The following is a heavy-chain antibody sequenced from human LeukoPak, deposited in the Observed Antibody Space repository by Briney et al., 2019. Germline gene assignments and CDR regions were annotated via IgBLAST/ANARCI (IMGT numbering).Heavy chain of an antibody. Sequence: GASVKVSCKASGYTFTGYYMHWVRQAPGQGLEWMGIIYPGDSDTRYSPSFQGQATISADKSISTAYLQWSSLKASDTAMYYCARPHPDTAMGWTDYWGQGTLVTVSS. CDR2: IYPGDSDT. CDR3: ARPHPDTAMGWTDY. CDR1: GYTFTGYY. J-gene: IGHJ4*02. V-gene: IGHV5-51*01. D-gene: IGHD5-18*01.